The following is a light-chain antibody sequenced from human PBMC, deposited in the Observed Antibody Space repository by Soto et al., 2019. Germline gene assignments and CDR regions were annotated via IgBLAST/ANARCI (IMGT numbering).Light chain of an antibody. Sequence: QSVLTQPASVSGSPGQSITISCTGTDSDVGGYNYVSWYHQHPGNAPKVMIYDVSNRPSGVSNRFSGSKSGNTASLIISGLQAEDEADYYCSSYTINGVGVFGGGTKLTVL. J-gene: IGLJ2*01. CDR3: SSYTINGVGV. CDR1: DSDVGGYNY. V-gene: IGLV2-14*01. CDR2: DVS.